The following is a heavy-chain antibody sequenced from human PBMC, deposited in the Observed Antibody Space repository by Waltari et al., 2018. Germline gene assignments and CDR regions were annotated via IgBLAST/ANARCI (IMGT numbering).Heavy chain of an antibody. V-gene: IGHV4-61*02. Sequence: QVQLQESGPGLVKPSQTLSLTCSVSGVSITSGSPYWSWIRQPAGKGLEWIGHSYTSGSTKYNPSLKRRVTISVDTSKNQFSLRLSSVTAADTAVYYCVTVGSSIQAFDYFDNWGQGTLVTVSS. CDR2: SYTSGST. CDR1: GVSITSGSPY. D-gene: IGHD3-3*02. J-gene: IGHJ4*02. CDR3: VTVGSSIQAFDYFDN.